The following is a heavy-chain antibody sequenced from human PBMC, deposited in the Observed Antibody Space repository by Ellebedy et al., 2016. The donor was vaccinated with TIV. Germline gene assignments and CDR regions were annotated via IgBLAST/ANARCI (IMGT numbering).Heavy chain of an antibody. CDR2: IIPFFGPP. D-gene: IGHD2-2*02. CDR3: ARDGPLTSGVPPTIDFRGFDP. V-gene: IGHV1-69*13. CDR1: GGTFRRNA. Sequence: SVKVSCXASGGTFRRNAFSWVRQAPGQGLEWMGGIIPFFGPPNYAQKFQGRLTITADESTSTLYMELRSLTSEDTAVYHCARDGPLTSGVPPTIDFRGFDPWGQGTLVTVSS. J-gene: IGHJ5*02.